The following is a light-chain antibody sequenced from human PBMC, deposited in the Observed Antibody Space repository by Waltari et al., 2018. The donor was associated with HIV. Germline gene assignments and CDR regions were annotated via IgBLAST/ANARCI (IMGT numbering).Light chain of an antibody. V-gene: IGKV3-20*01. CDR1: QTINSNY. CDR2: DAS. CDR3: QQYEASPPMYT. J-gene: IGKJ2*01. Sequence: EPVLTQSPGTLSLSSGERATLSCRASQTINSNYLAWYQHKPGLPPRPLIYDASTRAAGIPDRFSGGGSGTDFTLTISRLEPEDFAIYFCQQYEASPPMYTFGQGTRLEV.